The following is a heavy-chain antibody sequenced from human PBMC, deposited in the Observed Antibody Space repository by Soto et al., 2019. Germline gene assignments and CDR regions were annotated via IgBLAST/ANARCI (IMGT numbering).Heavy chain of an antibody. J-gene: IGHJ6*02. V-gene: IGHV1-69*13. CDR3: ARRAGIVVVPAAINYYYYGMDV. CDR1: GGTFSSYA. Sequence: SVKVSCKASGGTFSSYAISWVRQAPGQGXEWVGGIIPIFGTANYGQKFQGRVTITADESTSTAYMELSSLRSEDTAVYYCARRAGIVVVPAAINYYYYGMDVWGQGTTVTVSS. D-gene: IGHD2-2*01. CDR2: IIPIFGTA.